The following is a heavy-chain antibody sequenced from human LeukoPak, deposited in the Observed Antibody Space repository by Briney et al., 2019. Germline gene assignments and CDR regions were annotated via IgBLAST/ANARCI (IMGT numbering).Heavy chain of an antibody. CDR3: ARDLTLPHFIVLTPPAQAFDI. CDR1: GYTFTSYG. Sequence: ASVKVSCKASGYTFTSYGISWVRQAPGQGLEWMGWISAYNGNTNYAQKLQGRVTMTTDTSTSTAYMELRSLRSDDTAVYYCARDLTLPHFIVLTPPAQAFDIWGQGTMVTVSS. V-gene: IGHV1-18*01. J-gene: IGHJ3*02. CDR2: ISAYNGNT. D-gene: IGHD2-8*01.